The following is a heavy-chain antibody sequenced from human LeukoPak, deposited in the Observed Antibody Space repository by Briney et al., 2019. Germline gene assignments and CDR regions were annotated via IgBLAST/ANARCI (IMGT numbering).Heavy chain of an antibody. V-gene: IGHV1-2*04. CDR2: INPNSGGT. D-gene: IGHD3-10*01. CDR1: GYTFTGYY. J-gene: IGHJ6*02. CDR3: ATAMVRGYYYGMDV. Sequence: ASVKVSCKASGYTFTGYYMHWVRQAPGQGLEWMGWINPNSGGTNYAQKFQGWVTMTRDTSISTAYMELSRLRSDDTAVYYCATAMVRGYYYGMDVWGQGTTVTVSS.